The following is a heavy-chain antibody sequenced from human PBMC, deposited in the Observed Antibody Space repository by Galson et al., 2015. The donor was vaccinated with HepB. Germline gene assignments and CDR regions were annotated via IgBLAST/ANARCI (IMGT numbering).Heavy chain of an antibody. V-gene: IGHV3-23*01. Sequence: SLRLSCAASGFTFSSYAMSWVRQAPGKGLEWVSAISGSGGSTYYADSVKGRFTISRDNSKNTLYLQMNSLRAEDTAVYYCAKDPDRDIVVVPAAGGAFDIWGQGTMVTVSS. CDR3: AKDPDRDIVVVPAAGGAFDI. J-gene: IGHJ3*02. CDR1: GFTFSSYA. D-gene: IGHD2-2*01. CDR2: ISGSGGST.